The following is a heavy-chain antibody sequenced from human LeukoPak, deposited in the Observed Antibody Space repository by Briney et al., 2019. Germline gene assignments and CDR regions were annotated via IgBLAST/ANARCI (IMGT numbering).Heavy chain of an antibody. CDR2: INSSSSYI. V-gene: IGHV3-21*01. CDR3: ARDFRGDLKRYCSSTSCYTYDDY. J-gene: IGHJ4*02. Sequence: GGSLRLSCAASGFPFSNAWMNWVRPTPGKGLEWVSSINSSSSYIYYADSVKGRFTISRDNAKNSLYLQMNSLRAEDTAVYYCARDFRGDLKRYCSSTSCYTYDDYWGQGTLVTVSS. CDR1: GFPFSNAW. D-gene: IGHD2-2*02.